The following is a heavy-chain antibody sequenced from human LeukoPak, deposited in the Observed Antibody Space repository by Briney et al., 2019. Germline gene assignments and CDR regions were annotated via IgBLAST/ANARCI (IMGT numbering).Heavy chain of an antibody. D-gene: IGHD5-12*01. V-gene: IGHV3-23*01. CDR2: ISGSGDST. CDR1: GFTFSSYA. CDR3: ARVGYSGYDYDY. Sequence: GGSLRLSCEASGFTFSSYAMSWVRQAPGKGLEWVSVISGSGDSTYYADSVEGRCTISRDNSKDALYLQMNSLRAEDTAVYYCARVGYSGYDYDYWGQGTLVTVSS. J-gene: IGHJ4*02.